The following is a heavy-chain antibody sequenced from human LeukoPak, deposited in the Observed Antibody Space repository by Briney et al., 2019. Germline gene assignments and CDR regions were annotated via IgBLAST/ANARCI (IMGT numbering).Heavy chain of an antibody. Sequence: ASVKVSCKASGYTFTSYDINWVRQATGQGLEWMGWMNPNSGGTNYAQKFQGRVTMTRDTSISTAYMELSRLRSDDTAVYYCAREWELLPDYWGQGTLVTVSS. V-gene: IGHV1-2*02. CDR2: MNPNSGGT. CDR1: GYTFTSYD. D-gene: IGHD1-26*01. J-gene: IGHJ4*02. CDR3: AREWELLPDY.